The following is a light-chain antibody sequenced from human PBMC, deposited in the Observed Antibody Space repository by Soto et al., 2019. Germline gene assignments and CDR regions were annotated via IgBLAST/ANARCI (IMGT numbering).Light chain of an antibody. J-gene: IGLJ1*01. CDR3: SSLTTSFTYV. CDR1: SSHVGAYNY. CDR2: EVS. Sequence: QAELTQPAPESGSPGPSVAISCTGTSSHVGAYNYLSWHQPHPGKAPKLLLSEVSSQPSRVSDRFAGSKSCNTASLTISGLQAEDEADYYCSSLTTSFTYVCGTGTKVTGL. V-gene: IGLV2-14*01.